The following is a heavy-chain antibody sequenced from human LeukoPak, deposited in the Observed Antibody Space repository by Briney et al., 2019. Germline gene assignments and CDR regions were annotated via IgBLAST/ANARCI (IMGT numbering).Heavy chain of an antibody. Sequence: PGGSQSLFCAASGFTFRSYNKNWVRQARGKGLEWVSYISSSSSYIYYADSVKGRFTISRDNAKNSLYLQMNRLRAEDTDVYYCAKDHPRWLVLLFDYWGQGTLVTVSS. CDR3: AKDHPRWLVLLFDY. V-gene: IGHV3-21*04. J-gene: IGHJ4*02. D-gene: IGHD6-19*01. CDR2: ISSSSSYI. CDR1: GFTFRSYN.